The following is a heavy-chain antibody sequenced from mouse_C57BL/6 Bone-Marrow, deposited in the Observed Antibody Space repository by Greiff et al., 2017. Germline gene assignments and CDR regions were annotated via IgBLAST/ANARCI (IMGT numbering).Heavy chain of an antibody. CDR2: IHPTSGST. J-gene: IGHJ2*01. CDR1: GYTFTSYW. CDR3: ARSSLCDYYVDY. V-gene: IGHV1-64*01. Sequence: QVQLQQPGAELVKPGASVKLSCKASGYTFTSYWMHWVKQRPGQGLEWIGMIHPTSGSTNYNEKFKSKATLTVDKSSITAYIQLISLTSEDSAVYYCARSSLCDYYVDYWGQGTTLTVSS. D-gene: IGHD6-1*01.